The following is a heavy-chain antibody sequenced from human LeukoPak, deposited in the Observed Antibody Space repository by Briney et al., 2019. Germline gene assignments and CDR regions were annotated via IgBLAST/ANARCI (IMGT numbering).Heavy chain of an antibody. V-gene: IGHV1-18*01. Sequence: GASVKVSCKASGYTFTSYGISWVRQAPGQGLEWMGWISAYNGNTNYAQKLQGRVTMTTDTSTSTAYMELRSLRSDDTAVYCCARENSGSNHDAFDIWGQGTMVTVSS. CDR1: GYTFTSYG. CDR3: ARENSGSNHDAFDI. CDR2: ISAYNGNT. D-gene: IGHD1-26*01. J-gene: IGHJ3*02.